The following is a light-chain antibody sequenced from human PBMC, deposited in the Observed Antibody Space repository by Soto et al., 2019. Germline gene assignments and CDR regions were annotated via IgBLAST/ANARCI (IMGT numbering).Light chain of an antibody. CDR2: KAS. J-gene: IGKJ1*01. V-gene: IGKV1-5*03. CDR3: QHYNSYSEA. CDR1: QTISSW. Sequence: DIPMTQAPSTPSGSVGDRLTITCPASQTISSWLAWYQQKPGKXHKXXIYKASTLKSGVPSRFSGSGSGTELTLNISSLQPDDCETYDGQHYNSYSEAFGQGTKVDIK.